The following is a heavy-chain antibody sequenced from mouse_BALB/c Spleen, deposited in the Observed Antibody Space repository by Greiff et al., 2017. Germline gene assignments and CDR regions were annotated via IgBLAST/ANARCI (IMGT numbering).Heavy chain of an antibody. V-gene: IGHV14-1*02. Sequence: VQLQQSGAELVRPGALVKLSCKASGFNIKDYYMHWVKQRPEQGLEWIGRIDPANGNTKYDPKFQGKATITADTSSNTAYLQLSSLTSEDTAVYYCARFDYDNYAMDYWGQGTSVTVSS. D-gene: IGHD2-4*01. CDR2: IDPANGNT. J-gene: IGHJ4*01. CDR1: GFNIKDYY. CDR3: ARFDYDNYAMDY.